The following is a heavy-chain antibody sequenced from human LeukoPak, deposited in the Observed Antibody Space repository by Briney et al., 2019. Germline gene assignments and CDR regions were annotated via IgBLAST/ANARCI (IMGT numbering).Heavy chain of an antibody. J-gene: IGHJ4*02. CDR1: GFTFSNYG. CDR2: VSEDGINK. V-gene: IGHV3-30*18. D-gene: IGHD1-14*01. Sequence: GGSLRLSCAASGFTFSNYGMHCVRQAPGKGLEWVAGVSEDGINKYYADSVKGRFTISRDNSNNTLFLQMNSLRAEDTAVYYCAKDRETTASGTFDYWGQGSLVTVSS. CDR3: AKDRETTASGTFDY.